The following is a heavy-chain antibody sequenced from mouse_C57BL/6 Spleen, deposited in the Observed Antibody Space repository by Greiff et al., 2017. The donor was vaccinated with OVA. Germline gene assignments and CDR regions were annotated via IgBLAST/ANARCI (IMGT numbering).Heavy chain of an antibody. CDR2: IRNKANGYTT. CDR3: ARYMDDYDDGGFDV. J-gene: IGHJ1*03. Sequence: EVQLVESGGGLVQPGGSLSLSCAASGFTFTDYYMSWVRQPPGKALEWLGFIRNKANGYTTEYSASVKGRFTISRDNSQSILYLQMNALRAEDSATYYCARYMDDYDDGGFDVWGTGTTVTVSS. D-gene: IGHD2-4*01. CDR1: GFTFTDYY. V-gene: IGHV7-3*01.